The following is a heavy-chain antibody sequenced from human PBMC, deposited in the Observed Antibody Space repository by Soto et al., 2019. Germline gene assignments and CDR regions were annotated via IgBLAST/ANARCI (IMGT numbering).Heavy chain of an antibody. D-gene: IGHD7-27*01. V-gene: IGHV4-34*01. CDR3: ARAYWGSVLGLRPGRRYFDY. CDR2: INHSGST. Sequence: SETLSLTCAVYGGSFSGYYWSWIRQPPGKGLEWIGEINHSGSTNYNPSLKSRVTISVDTSKNQFSLKLSSVTAADTAVYYCARAYWGSVLGLRPGRRYFDYWGQGTLVTVSS. CDR1: GGSFSGYY. J-gene: IGHJ4*02.